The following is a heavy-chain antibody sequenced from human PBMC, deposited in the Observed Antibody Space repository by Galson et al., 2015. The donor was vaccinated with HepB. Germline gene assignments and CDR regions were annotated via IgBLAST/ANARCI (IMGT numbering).Heavy chain of an antibody. CDR3: ARDWGSSSWLDY. CDR2: ISSSSSTK. D-gene: IGHD6-13*01. CDR1: GFTFSSYS. V-gene: IGHV3-48*01. J-gene: IGHJ4*02. Sequence: SLRLSCAASGFTFSSYSMNWVRQAPGKGLEWVSYISSSSSTKYYADSVKGRFTISRDNAKNSLYLQMNSLRAEDTAVYYCARDWGSSSWLDYWGQGILVTVSS.